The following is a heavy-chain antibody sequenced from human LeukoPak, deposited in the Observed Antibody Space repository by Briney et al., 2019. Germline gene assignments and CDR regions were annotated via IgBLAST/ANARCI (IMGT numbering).Heavy chain of an antibody. Sequence: VASVKVSCKASGYTFTSYDINWVRQATGQGLEWMGWMNPNSGNTGYAQKFQGRVSMTRDTSISTAYMELSSLRSEDTAVYYCATDSRYCSSTSCYATYYYYGMDVWGQGTTVTVSS. D-gene: IGHD2-2*01. J-gene: IGHJ6*02. CDR2: MNPNSGNT. V-gene: IGHV1-8*01. CDR3: ATDSRYCSSTSCYATYYYYGMDV. CDR1: GYTFTSYD.